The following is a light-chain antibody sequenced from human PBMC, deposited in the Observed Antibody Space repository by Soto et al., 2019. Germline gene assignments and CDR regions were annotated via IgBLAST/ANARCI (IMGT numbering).Light chain of an antibody. V-gene: IGKV3-20*01. CDR1: QSVSSSY. CDR2: DAS. J-gene: IGKJ1*01. CDR3: QQYTTSSWT. Sequence: EIVLTQSPGTLSLSPGERATLSCRASQSVSSSYLAWYQQKPGQAPRLLIYDASNRATGIPARFSGSGSGTDFTLTISSLEPEDFAVYYCQQYTTSSWTFGQGTKVDIK.